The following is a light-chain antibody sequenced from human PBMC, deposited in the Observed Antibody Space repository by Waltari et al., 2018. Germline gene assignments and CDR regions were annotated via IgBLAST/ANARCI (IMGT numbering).Light chain of an antibody. Sequence: EIVMTQPPVTLSVSPGESATLSCRASESVSNNLAWYQQRPGQAPRLLIYGASTRATGVPPRFSGTGSGTEFALTISSLQSEDFALYYCQQYRNWPPLTFGGGTKVEIK. CDR3: QQYRNWPPLT. J-gene: IGKJ4*01. CDR2: GAS. V-gene: IGKV3-15*01. CDR1: ESVSNN.